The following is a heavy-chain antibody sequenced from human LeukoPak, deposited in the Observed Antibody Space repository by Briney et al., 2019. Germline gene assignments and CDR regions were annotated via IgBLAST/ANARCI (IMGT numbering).Heavy chain of an antibody. J-gene: IGHJ5*02. CDR2: ISYDGSNK. CDR3: AKDPRAGYSSGWYPWFDP. V-gene: IGHV3-30*18. D-gene: IGHD6-19*01. Sequence: GGSLRLSCAASGFTFSSYGMHWVRQAPGKGLEWVAVISYDGSNKYYADSVKGRFTISRDNSKNTLYLQINSLRAEDTAVYYCAKDPRAGYSSGWYPWFDPWGQGTLVTVSS. CDR1: GFTFSSYG.